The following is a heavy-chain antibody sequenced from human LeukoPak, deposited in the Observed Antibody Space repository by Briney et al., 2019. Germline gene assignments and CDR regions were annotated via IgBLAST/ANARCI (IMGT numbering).Heavy chain of an antibody. V-gene: IGHV4-61*03. CDR1: SGSISSSSYY. J-gene: IGHJ6*02. CDR2: IYCSGTT. CDR3: ATFRYGLDV. Sequence: PSETLSLTCTVSSGSISSSSYYWSWLRPPPGKGLEWIGYIYCSGTTNYNPSLKSRVSISIDTSKNHFSLKLISVTAADTAVYYCATFRYGLDVWGQGTTVTVSS.